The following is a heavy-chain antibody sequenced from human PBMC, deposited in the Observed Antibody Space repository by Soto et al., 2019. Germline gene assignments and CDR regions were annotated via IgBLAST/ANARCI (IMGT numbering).Heavy chain of an antibody. J-gene: IGHJ6*02. CDR3: ARGKGMDV. CDR1: GFTFSSYS. Sequence: EVQLVESGGGLVKPGGSLRLSCAASGFTFSSYSMNWVRQAPGKGLEWVSSISGGSSYIYYADSVKGRFTISRDNAKNSRYMQMNRPRAEDTAVYYCARGKGMDVWGQGTTVTVSS. V-gene: IGHV3-21*01. CDR2: ISGGSSYI.